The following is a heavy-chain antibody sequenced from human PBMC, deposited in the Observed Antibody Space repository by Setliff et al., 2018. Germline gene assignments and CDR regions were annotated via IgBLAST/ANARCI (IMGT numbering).Heavy chain of an antibody. D-gene: IGHD6-19*01. Sequence: SETLSLTCAVYGGSFSGYYWSWIRQPPGRGLEWIGEINHSGSTNYNPSLKSRVTISVDTSKNQFSLKLSSVTAADTAVYYCARVAHSSGWKLPQRGNSGSNYWGQGILVTVSS. CDR2: INHSGST. CDR3: ARVAHSSGWKLPQRGNSGSNY. V-gene: IGHV4-34*01. CDR1: GGSFSGYY. J-gene: IGHJ4*02.